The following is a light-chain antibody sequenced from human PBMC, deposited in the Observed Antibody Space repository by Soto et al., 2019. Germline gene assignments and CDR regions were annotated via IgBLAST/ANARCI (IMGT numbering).Light chain of an antibody. CDR3: SSYTTSSTPGVV. V-gene: IGLV2-14*01. CDR1: SSDVGGYNF. Sequence: QPVLTQPASVSGSPGQSITISCTGTSSDVGGYNFVSWYQQHPGKAPKLMIYEVINRPSGVSNRFSGSKSGNTASLTISGLQAEDEADYYCSSYTTSSTPGVVFGGGTKLTVL. J-gene: IGLJ2*01. CDR2: EVI.